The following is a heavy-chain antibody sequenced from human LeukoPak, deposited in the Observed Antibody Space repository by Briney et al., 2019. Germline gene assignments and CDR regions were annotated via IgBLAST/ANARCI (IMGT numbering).Heavy chain of an antibody. CDR2: INHSGST. CDR3: ARSSPYYYDSSVLPQVY. V-gene: IGHV4-34*01. J-gene: IGHJ4*02. Sequence: SETLSLTCAVYGGSFSGYYWSWIRQPPGKGLEWIGEINHSGSTNYNPSLKSRVTISVDTSKNQFSLKLSSVTAADTAVYYCARSSPYYYDSSVLPQVYWGQGTLVTVSS. CDR1: GGSFSGYY. D-gene: IGHD3-22*01.